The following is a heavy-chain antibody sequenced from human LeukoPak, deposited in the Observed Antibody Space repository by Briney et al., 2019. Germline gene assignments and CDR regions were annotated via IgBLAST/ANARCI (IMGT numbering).Heavy chain of an antibody. V-gene: IGHV1-2*02. J-gene: IGHJ4*02. CDR3: ARAEYYYGSGGTEFDY. CDR2: INPNSGGT. CDR1: GYTFTAYY. D-gene: IGHD3-10*01. Sequence: ASVKVSCKASGYTFTAYYMHWVRQAPGQGPEWMGWINPNSGGTNYAQKFQGRVTMTRDTSISTAYMELSRLRSDDTAVYYCARAEYYYGSGGTEFDYWGQGTLVTVSS.